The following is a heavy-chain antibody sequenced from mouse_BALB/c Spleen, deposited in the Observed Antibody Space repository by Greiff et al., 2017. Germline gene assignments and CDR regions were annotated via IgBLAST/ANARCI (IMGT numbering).Heavy chain of an antibody. CDR1: GFTFSSYT. Sequence: DVMLVESGGGLVKPGGSLKLSCAASGFTFSSYTMSWVRQTPEKRLEWVATISSGGGNTYYPDSVKGRFTISRDNAKNNLYLQMSSLRSEDTALYYCARAYYGNYGFAYWGQGTLVTVSA. J-gene: IGHJ3*01. CDR3: ARAYYGNYGFAY. D-gene: IGHD2-10*01. V-gene: IGHV5-9*03. CDR2: ISSGGGNT.